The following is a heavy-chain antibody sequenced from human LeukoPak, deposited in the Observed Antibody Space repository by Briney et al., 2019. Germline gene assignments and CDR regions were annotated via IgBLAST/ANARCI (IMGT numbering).Heavy chain of an antibody. V-gene: IGHV3-23*01. CDR3: AKDDRWLQFCC. D-gene: IGHD5-24*01. J-gene: IGHJ4*02. Sequence: GGSLRLSCAASGFTLSSYGMSWVRQAPGEGLEWVSGITGSGGSTYYADSVRGRFTISRDNSRNTLYLQMNSLRAEDTAVYYCAKDDRWLQFCCWGQGTLVTVSA. CDR2: ITGSGGST. CDR1: GFTLSSYG.